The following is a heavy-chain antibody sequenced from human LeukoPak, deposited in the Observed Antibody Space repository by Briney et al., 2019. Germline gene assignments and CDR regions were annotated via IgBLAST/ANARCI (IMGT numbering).Heavy chain of an antibody. CDR1: DYSITSGYY. D-gene: IGHD3-10*01. CDR3: ARDIGSGSYYPDY. V-gene: IGHV4-38-2*02. CDR2: IHTAGTT. J-gene: IGHJ4*02. Sequence: SETLSLTCTVSDYSITSGYYWGWIRLPAGKGLEWIGHIHTAGTTCNNPSLKSRISMSVDTSKNQFSLKLSSVTAADTAVYYCARDIGSGSYYPDYWGQGTLVTVSS.